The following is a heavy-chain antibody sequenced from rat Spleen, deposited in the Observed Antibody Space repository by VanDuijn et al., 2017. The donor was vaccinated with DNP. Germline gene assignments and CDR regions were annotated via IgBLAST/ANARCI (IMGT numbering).Heavy chain of an antibody. D-gene: IGHD5-1*01. CDR1: GFTFSDSF. CDR2: IIYDGSAT. J-gene: IGHJ2*01. Sequence: EVQLVESGGGLVQPGRSMKLSCAASGFTFSDSFVAWVRKAPKKGLEWVASIIYDGSATYYGDSVKGRFTISRDNEKSALFLQMNSLRSEDTATYYCARLKWERAYYFDYWGQGIMVTVSS. V-gene: IGHV5-22*01. CDR3: ARLKWERAYYFDY.